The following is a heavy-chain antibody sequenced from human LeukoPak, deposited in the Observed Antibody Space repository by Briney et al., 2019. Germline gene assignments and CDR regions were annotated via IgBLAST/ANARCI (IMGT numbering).Heavy chain of an antibody. Sequence: ASVKVSCKASGYTFTSYGISWVRQAPGQGLEWMGWISAYNGNTNYEQKLEGRVTMTTDTSASTAYLAVRRLRSGDTAVYYCERDHSDIVVVPAAMGGFDPWGQGTLVTVSS. V-gene: IGHV1-18*01. CDR1: GYTFTSYG. CDR2: ISAYNGNT. CDR3: ERDHSDIVVVPAAMGGFDP. D-gene: IGHD2-2*01. J-gene: IGHJ5*02.